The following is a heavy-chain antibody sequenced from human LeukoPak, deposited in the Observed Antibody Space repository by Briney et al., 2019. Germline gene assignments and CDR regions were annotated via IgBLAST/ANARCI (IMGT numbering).Heavy chain of an antibody. D-gene: IGHD4-23*01. CDR3: AKDSVGCFDY. Sequence: PGGSLRLSCAASGFTFSDYYMSWIRQAPGKGLEWVSYISSSSSYTNYADSVKGRFTISRDNSKNTLYLQMNSLRAEDTAVYYCAKDSVGCFDYWGQGTLVTVSS. CDR1: GFTFSDYY. CDR2: ISSSSSYT. J-gene: IGHJ4*02. V-gene: IGHV3-11*05.